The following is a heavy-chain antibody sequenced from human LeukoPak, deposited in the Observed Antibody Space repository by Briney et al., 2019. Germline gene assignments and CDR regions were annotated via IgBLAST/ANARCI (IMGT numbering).Heavy chain of an antibody. CDR2: IYHSGST. D-gene: IGHD5-12*01. CDR1: GGSISSGGYS. V-gene: IGHV4-30-2*01. CDR3: ARGGYSGYDFWFDP. Sequence: SETLSLTCAVSGGSISSGGYSWSWIRQPPGKGLEWIGYIYHSGSTYYNPSLRSRLTISVDRSKNQFSLKLNSVTAADTAIYYCARGGYSGYDFWFDPWGQGTLVTVS. J-gene: IGHJ5*02.